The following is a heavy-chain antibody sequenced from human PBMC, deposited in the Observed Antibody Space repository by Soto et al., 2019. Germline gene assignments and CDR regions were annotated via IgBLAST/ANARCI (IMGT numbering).Heavy chain of an antibody. CDR2: ISGSGGST. CDR1: GFTFSSYA. D-gene: IGHD3-10*01. V-gene: IGHV3-23*01. J-gene: IGHJ4*02. CDR3: AKDQIDRIITMVRGVSLYYFDY. Sequence: PGGSLRLSCAASGFTFSSYAMSWVRQAPGKGLEWVSAISGSGGSTYYADSVKGRFTISRDNSKNTLYLQMNSLRAEDTAVYYCAKDQIDRIITMVRGVSLYYFDYWGQGTLVTVSS.